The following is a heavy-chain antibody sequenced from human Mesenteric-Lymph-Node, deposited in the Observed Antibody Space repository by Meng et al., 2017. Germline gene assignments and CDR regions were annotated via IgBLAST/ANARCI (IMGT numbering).Heavy chain of an antibody. CDR3: ARNVRLRDGYNSDY. J-gene: IGHJ4*02. CDR2: ISSSSSYI. CDR1: GFTFSSDS. Sequence: EVQLVESGGGLVKPGGSLRRSCAASGFTFSSDSMNWVRQAPGKGLEWVSSISSSSSYIYYADSVKGRFTISRDNAKNSLYLQMNSLRAEDTAVYYCARNVRLRDGYNSDYWGQGTLVTVSS. D-gene: IGHD5-24*01. V-gene: IGHV3-21*01.